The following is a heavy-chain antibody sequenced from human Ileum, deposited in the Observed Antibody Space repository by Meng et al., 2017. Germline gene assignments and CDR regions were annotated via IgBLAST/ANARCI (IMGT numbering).Heavy chain of an antibody. V-gene: IGHV3-30*01. CDR3: ARDATQSGDGYKNPYYGMDV. CDR2: ISYDGSNK. CDR1: GFTFSSYA. J-gene: IGHJ6*02. Sequence: GESLKISCAASGFTFSSYAMHWVRQAPGKGLEWVAVISYDGSNKYYADSVKGRFTISRDNSKNTLYLQMNSLRAEDTAVYYCARDATQSGDGYKNPYYGMDVWGQGTTVTVSS. D-gene: IGHD5-24*01.